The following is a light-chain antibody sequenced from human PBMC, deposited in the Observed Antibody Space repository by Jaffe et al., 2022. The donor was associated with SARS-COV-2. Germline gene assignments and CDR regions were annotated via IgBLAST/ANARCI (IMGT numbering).Light chain of an antibody. V-gene: IGKV3-20*01. Sequence: EIVLTQSPGTLSVSPGERATLSCRASQSISSRKLVWYQQKPGQAPRLLIYGASSRASGIPDRFSGSGSGTDFTLTISRLEPEDFAVYFCQQYGSFPITFGQGTRLEIK. CDR3: QQYGSFPIT. CDR1: QSISSRK. J-gene: IGKJ5*01. CDR2: GAS.